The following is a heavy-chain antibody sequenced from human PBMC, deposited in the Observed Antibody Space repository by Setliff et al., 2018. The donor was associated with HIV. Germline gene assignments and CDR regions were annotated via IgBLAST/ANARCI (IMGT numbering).Heavy chain of an antibody. CDR3: ARRIDNSGSFPDKNWFDT. D-gene: IGHD3-10*01. CDR1: GGSISSYC. J-gene: IGHJ5*02. Sequence: PSETLSLTCTVSGGSISSYCWNWIRQSPGRGLEWIGFIFSSGSTKYNPPLQSRVTMSIDTSKNQFSLKLTSVTAADTAVYYCARRIDNSGSFPDKNWFDTWGQGSQVTSPQ. V-gene: IGHV4-4*09. CDR2: IFSSGST.